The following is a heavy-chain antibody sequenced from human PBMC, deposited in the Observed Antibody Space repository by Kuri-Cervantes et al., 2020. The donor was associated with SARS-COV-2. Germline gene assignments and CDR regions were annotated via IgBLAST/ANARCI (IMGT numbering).Heavy chain of an antibody. V-gene: IGHV3-21*01. CDR1: GFTFSSYS. D-gene: IGHD3-3*01. CDR2: ISSSSSYI. J-gene: IGHJ6*02. CDR3: AVDFWSGYSLRRGGAPGYGMDV. Sequence: GESLKISCAASGFTFSSYSMNWVRQAPGKGLEWVSSISSSSSYIYYADSVKGRFTISRDNAKNSLYLQMNSLRAEDTAVYYCAVDFWSGYSLRRGGAPGYGMDVWGQGTTVTVSS.